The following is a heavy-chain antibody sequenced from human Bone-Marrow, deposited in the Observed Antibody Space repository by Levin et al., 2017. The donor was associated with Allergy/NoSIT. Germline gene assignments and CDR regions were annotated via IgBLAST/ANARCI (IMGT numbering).Heavy chain of an antibody. Sequence: GGSLRLSCAASGFTFRSFAMHWVRQAPGKGLEWVAVISYDGSKKFYADSVKGRFTISRDTSTNILYLQMNSLRSEDTAVNYCARDLVTSMTPYWGQGTQVTVSS. CDR1: GFTFRSFA. J-gene: IGHJ4*02. CDR3: ARDLVTSMTPY. V-gene: IGHV3-30*04. CDR2: ISYDGSKK. D-gene: IGHD2-2*01.